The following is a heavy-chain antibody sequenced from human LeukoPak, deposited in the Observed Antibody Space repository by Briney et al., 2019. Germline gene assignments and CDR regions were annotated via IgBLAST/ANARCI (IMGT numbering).Heavy chain of an antibody. CDR2: INHSGST. Sequence: PSETLSLTCAVYGGSFNDYYWTWIRQPLGKGLEWIGEINHSGSTNYNPSLKSRVTISVDTSKNQVSLKVSSVTAADTAVYYCARPGWDTSPRWHYMDVXXXGXTVTVSS. V-gene: IGHV4-34*01. J-gene: IGHJ6*03. CDR3: ARPGWDTSPRWHYMDV. D-gene: IGHD2-2*01. CDR1: GGSFNDYY.